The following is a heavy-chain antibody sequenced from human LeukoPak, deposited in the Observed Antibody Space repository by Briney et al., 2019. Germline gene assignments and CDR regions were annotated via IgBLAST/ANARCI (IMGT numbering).Heavy chain of an antibody. D-gene: IGHD3-16*02. V-gene: IGHV1-69*04. Sequence: SVKVSCKASGGTFSSYAISWVRQAPGQGLEWMGRIIPILGIANYAQKFQSRVTITADKSTSTAYMELSSLRSEDTAVYYCAPPWPVSPWGQGTLVTVSS. CDR1: GGTFSSYA. CDR2: IIPILGIA. J-gene: IGHJ5*02. CDR3: APPWPVSP.